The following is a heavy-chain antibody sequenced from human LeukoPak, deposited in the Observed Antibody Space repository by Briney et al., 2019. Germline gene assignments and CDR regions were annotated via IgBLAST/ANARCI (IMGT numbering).Heavy chain of an antibody. CDR3: ARGTERASWFDP. CDR1: GGSISSGGYS. Sequence: MSSETLSLTCVVSGGSISSGGYSWSWIRQPPGKDLEWIGYIYHSGSTYYSPSLKSRVTISVDRSKNQFSLKLSSVTAADTAVYYCARGTERASWFDPWGQGTLVTVSS. CDR2: IYHSGST. D-gene: IGHD1-1*01. V-gene: IGHV4-30-2*01. J-gene: IGHJ5*02.